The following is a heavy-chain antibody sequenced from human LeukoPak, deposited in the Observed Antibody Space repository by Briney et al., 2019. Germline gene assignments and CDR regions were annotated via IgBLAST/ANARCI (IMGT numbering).Heavy chain of an antibody. CDR3: ASSRRDYGGKTTIDY. CDR1: GGSISSYY. D-gene: IGHD4-23*01. Sequence: SETLSLTCTVSGGSISSYYWSWIRQPPGKGLEWIGYIYYSGSTNYNPSLKSRVTISVDTSKNQFSLKLSSVTAADTAVYYCASSRRDYGGKTTIDYWGQGTLVTVSS. J-gene: IGHJ4*02. CDR2: IYYSGST. V-gene: IGHV4-59*01.